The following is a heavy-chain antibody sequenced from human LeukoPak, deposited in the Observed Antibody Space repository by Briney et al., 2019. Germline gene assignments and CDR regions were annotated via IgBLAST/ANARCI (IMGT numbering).Heavy chain of an antibody. CDR3: VRDATRGGDLDH. V-gene: IGHV3-7*01. J-gene: IGHJ5*02. CDR2: IKVDGSEK. D-gene: IGHD2-21*01. CDR1: GIAFENYA. Sequence: GGSLRLSCAASGIAFENYAMNWVRQAPGKGLEWVAQIKVDGSEKYYVDSVRGRFTISRDNAKNSLDLQMNTLRVEDTAVYYCVRDATRGGDLDHWGQGTLVTVSS.